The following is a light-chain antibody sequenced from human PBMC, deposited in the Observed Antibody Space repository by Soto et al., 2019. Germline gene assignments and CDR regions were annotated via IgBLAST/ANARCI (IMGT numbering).Light chain of an antibody. J-gene: IGKJ1*01. Sequence: DIQMTQSPSSLSASVGDRVTITCRGSQSISSYLNWYQQKPGKAPKLLIYDVSSLESGVPPRFSGSGSGTDFTLTISGLQPDDFATYYCQQYDSYWTFGQGTKVDIK. V-gene: IGKV1-5*01. CDR2: DVS. CDR3: QQYDSYWT. CDR1: QSISSY.